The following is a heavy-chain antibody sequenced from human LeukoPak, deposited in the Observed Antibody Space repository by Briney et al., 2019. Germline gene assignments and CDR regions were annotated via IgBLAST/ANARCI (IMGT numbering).Heavy chain of an antibody. CDR1: GFTFSSYA. D-gene: IGHD5-18*01. J-gene: IGHJ4*02. CDR3: AREGSQRIQIWLWGFDY. Sequence: GGSLRLSCAASGFTFSSYAMHWVRQAPGKGLEWVAVISYDGSNKYYADSVKGRFTISRGNSKNTLYLQMNSLRAEDTAVYYCAREGSQRIQIWLWGFDYWAREPWSPSPQ. V-gene: IGHV3-30-3*01. CDR2: ISYDGSNK.